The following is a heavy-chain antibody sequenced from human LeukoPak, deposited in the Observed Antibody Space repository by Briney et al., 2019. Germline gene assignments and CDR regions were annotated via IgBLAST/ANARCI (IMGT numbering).Heavy chain of an antibody. J-gene: IGHJ4*02. CDR1: GYTFTDYY. D-gene: IGHD3-3*01. Sequence: ASVKVSCKASGYTFTDYYMHWVRQAPGQGLEWMGWINPKSGGTNYAQNFQGRVTMTRDTSISTAYMELSSLRSDDTAVYYCARENQYYTYGGQGTLVTVSS. CDR3: ARENQYYTY. V-gene: IGHV1-2*02. CDR2: INPKSGGT.